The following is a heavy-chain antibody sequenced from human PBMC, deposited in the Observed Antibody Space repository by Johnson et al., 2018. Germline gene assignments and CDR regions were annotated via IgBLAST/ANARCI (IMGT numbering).Heavy chain of an antibody. D-gene: IGHD5-24*01. J-gene: IGHJ3*02. CDR2: INYDGSIT. Sequence: VQLQESGGGLVQPGGSLRLSCAASGFTFSSHWMHWVRQAPVKGLVWVSRINYDGSITTYADSVKGRFTISRDNAKNPLYLQMNSLSAEETAVYYCARVPWVGAYNARGVDIGGQGTLVTVSS. V-gene: IGHV3-74*01. CDR3: ARVPWVGAYNARGVDI. CDR1: GFTFSSHW.